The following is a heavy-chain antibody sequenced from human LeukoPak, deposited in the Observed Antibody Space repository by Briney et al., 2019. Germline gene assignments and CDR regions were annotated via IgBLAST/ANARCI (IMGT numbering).Heavy chain of an antibody. J-gene: IGHJ6*02. Sequence: PGGSLRLSCAASGLTFSTYAMRWIRQAPGKGLEWVSSIGGGGTTSYADSVKGRFTISRDLSKITVYLQMNSLRAEDTAVYYCAQDRGARYPIGMDVWGQGTTVTVSS. CDR1: GLTFSTYA. V-gene: IGHV3-23*01. D-gene: IGHD2-2*01. CDR2: IGGGGTT. CDR3: AQDRGARYPIGMDV.